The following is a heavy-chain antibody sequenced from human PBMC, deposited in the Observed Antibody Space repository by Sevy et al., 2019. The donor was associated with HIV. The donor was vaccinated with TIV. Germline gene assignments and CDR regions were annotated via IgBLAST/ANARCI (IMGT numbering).Heavy chain of an antibody. V-gene: IGHV3-21*01. D-gene: IGHD3-10*01. Sequence: GGCLRLSCAASGFTFISYSMNWVRQAPGKGLEWIASIGSTGDYIYYADSMKGRFTISRDNAKKSLYLQMKSLRAEDTAVYYCAQVMSYYNSIGNDDWYFDLWGRGTLVTVSS. J-gene: IGHJ2*01. CDR3: AQVMSYYNSIGNDDWYFDL. CDR1: GFTFISYS. CDR2: IGSTGDYI.